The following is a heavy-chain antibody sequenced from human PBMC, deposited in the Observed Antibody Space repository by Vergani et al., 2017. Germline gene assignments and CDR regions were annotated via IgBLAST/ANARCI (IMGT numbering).Heavy chain of an antibody. Sequence: VQLQESGPGLVKPSETLSLTCTVSGGSVSSGSYYWSWIRQPPGKGLEWIGYIYYSGSTNYNPSLKSRVTISVDTSKNQFSLKLSSVTAADTAVYYCATYDSWSGFDFDYWGQGTLVTVSS. J-gene: IGHJ4*02. V-gene: IGHV4-61*01. CDR1: GGSVSSGSYY. D-gene: IGHD3-3*01. CDR3: ATYDSWSGFDFDY. CDR2: IYYSGST.